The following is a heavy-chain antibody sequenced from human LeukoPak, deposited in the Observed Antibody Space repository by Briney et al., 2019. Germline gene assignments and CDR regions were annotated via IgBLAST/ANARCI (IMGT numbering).Heavy chain of an antibody. V-gene: IGHV1-2*02. CDR1: GYTFSGYY. CDR2: INPNSGGT. J-gene: IGHJ4*02. D-gene: IGHD3-3*01. CDR3: ARDHSSITIFGVGTQFDY. Sequence: ASVKVSCKASGYTFSGYYMHWVRQAPGQGLEWMGWINPNSGGTNFAQKFQGRVTMTRDTSISIAYMELSRLRSDDTAVYYCARDHSSITIFGVGTQFDYWGQGTLVTVSS.